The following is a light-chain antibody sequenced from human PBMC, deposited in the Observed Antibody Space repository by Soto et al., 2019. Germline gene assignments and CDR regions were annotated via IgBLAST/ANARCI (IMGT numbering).Light chain of an antibody. CDR3: LQDYNYPRT. J-gene: IGKJ1*01. CDR1: QAIGTD. V-gene: IGKV1-6*01. CDR2: AAS. Sequence: AIQMTQSASSLSASLGDRVTITCWASQAIGTDLGWYHQKPGKAPNLLIYAASSLQTGVPSRFRGSGYGTDFNLTISSLQPEDFATYYCLQDYNYPRTFGQGTKVDIK.